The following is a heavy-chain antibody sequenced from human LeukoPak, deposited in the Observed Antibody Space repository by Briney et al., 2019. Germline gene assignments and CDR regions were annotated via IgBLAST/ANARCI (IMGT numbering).Heavy chain of an antibody. D-gene: IGHD6-19*01. V-gene: IGHV4-4*02. Sequence: SETLSLTCAVSGGPISSSNWWSWVRQPPGKGLEWIGEIYHSGSTNYNPSLKSRVTMSVDTSKNQFSLKLSSVNAADTAVYYCARGLRAVAGSSGFDYWGQGTLVTVSS. J-gene: IGHJ4*02. CDR2: IYHSGST. CDR3: ARGLRAVAGSSGFDY. CDR1: GGPISSSNW.